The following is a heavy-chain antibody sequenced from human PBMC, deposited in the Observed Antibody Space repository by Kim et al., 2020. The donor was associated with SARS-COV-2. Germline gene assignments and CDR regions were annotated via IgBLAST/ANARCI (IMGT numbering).Heavy chain of an antibody. J-gene: IGHJ3*02. CDR2: INHSGST. D-gene: IGHD6-19*01. V-gene: IGHV4-34*01. Sequence: SETLSLTCAVYGGSFSGYYWSWIRQPPGKGLEWIGEINHSGSTKYNPSLKSRVTISVDTSKNQFSLKLSSVTAADTAVYYCARNSHLGYSSGWYVRSTGDAFDIWGQRTMVTVSS. CDR3: ARNSHLGYSSGWYVRSTGDAFDI. CDR1: GGSFSGYY.